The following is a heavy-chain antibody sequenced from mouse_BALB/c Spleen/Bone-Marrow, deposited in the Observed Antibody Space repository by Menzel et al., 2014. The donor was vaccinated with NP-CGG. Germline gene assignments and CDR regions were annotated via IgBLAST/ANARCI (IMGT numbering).Heavy chain of an antibody. CDR3: AREGGYYYGSSPYFDV. J-gene: IGHJ1*01. CDR2: INPYNGDT. D-gene: IGHD1-1*01. CDR1: GYSFTGYF. Sequence: EVHLVESGPELVKPGASVKISCKASGYSFTGYFMNWVMQSHGKSLEWIGRINPYNGDTFYNQKFKGKATLTVDKFSSTAHMELRSLASEDSAVYYCAREGGYYYGSSPYFDVWGAGTTVTVSS. V-gene: IGHV1-20*02.